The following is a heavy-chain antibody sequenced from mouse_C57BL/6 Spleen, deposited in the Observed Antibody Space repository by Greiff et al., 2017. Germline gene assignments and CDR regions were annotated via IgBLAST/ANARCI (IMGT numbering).Heavy chain of an antibody. D-gene: IGHD1-1*01. CDR3: ARVDYSYAMDY. V-gene: IGHV3-6*01. Sequence: VQLQQSGPGLVKPSQSLSLTCSVTGYSITSGYYWNWIRQFPGNKLEWMGYISYDGSNNYNPSLKNRISITRDTSKNQFFLKLNSVTTEDTATYYCARVDYSYAMDYWGQGTSVTVSS. J-gene: IGHJ4*01. CDR2: ISYDGSN. CDR1: GYSITSGYY.